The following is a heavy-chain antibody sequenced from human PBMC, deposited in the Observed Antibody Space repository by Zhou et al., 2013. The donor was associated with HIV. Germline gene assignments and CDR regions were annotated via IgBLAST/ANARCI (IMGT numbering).Heavy chain of an antibody. Sequence: QLVQSGAEVKKPGASVKVSCKASGYTFSNYGISWVRQAPGQGLEWMGWISAYNGNTNYAQKLQGRVTLTTDTSTNIAYMELRSLRSDDTAVYYCARDDSSAENWFDPWGQGTLVTVSS. J-gene: IGHJ5*02. V-gene: IGHV1-18*01. CDR2: ISAYNGNT. CDR1: GYTFSNYG. CDR3: ARDDSSAENWFDP. D-gene: IGHD3-22*01.